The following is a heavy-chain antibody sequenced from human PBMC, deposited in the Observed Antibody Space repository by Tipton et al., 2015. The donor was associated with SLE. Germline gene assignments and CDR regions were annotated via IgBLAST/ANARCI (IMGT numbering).Heavy chain of an antibody. CDR2: ISYSGTT. Sequence: TLSLTCIVSGGSISTSAYYWGWIRQSPGTVLEWIASISYSGTTYYNPSLKSRVTISLDTSKNQFSLKLTSVTAADTAVYYCAVNVVVKVQVDYWGPGALVTVSS. CDR3: AVNVVVKVQVDY. V-gene: IGHV4-39*07. CDR1: GGSISTSAYY. D-gene: IGHD2-21*01. J-gene: IGHJ4*02.